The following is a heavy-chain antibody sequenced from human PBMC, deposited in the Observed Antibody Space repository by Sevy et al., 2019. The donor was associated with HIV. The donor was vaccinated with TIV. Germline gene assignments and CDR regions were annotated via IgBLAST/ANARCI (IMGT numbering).Heavy chain of an antibody. D-gene: IGHD2-15*01. Sequence: GGSLRLSCAASGFTFSNAWMSWVRQAPGKGLEWVGRIISKTDRGTTDYAEPVKGRLTISRDDSTNTQYLQMNSLKTEDTAVYYCTTVPCSGGSCYGSYYYMDVWGKGTPVTVSS. V-gene: IGHV3-15*01. CDR2: IISKTDRGTT. CDR3: TTVPCSGGSCYGSYYYMDV. CDR1: GFTFSNAW. J-gene: IGHJ6*03.